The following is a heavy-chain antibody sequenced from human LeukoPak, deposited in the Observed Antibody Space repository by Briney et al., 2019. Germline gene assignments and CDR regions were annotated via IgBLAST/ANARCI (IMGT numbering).Heavy chain of an antibody. CDR1: GGSISTYY. CDR3: ARSGVSKSKTIIVVPEVWFDP. D-gene: IGHD3-22*01. V-gene: IGHV4-59*01. CDR2: MHDGGTA. J-gene: IGHJ5*02. Sequence: SETLSLTCTVSGGSISTYYWSWIRQSPGKGLEWMGHMHDGGTAYYNPSLTGRVAMSVDTSTNQFSLNLTSVTAEDTAVYYCARSGVSKSKTIIVVPEVWFDPWGQGTLVTVSS.